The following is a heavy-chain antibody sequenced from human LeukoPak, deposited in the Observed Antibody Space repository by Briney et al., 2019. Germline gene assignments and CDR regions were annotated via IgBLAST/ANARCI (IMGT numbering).Heavy chain of an antibody. CDR3: ARVSARDYYDSSGYPNAFDI. V-gene: IGHV1-2*02. CDR2: INPNSGGT. J-gene: IGHJ3*02. D-gene: IGHD3-22*01. Sequence: ASVTVSCKASGYTFTGYYMHWVRQAPGQGLEWMGWINPNSGGTNYAQKFQGRVTMTRDTSISTAYMELSRLRSDDTAVYYCARVSARDYYDSSGYPNAFDIWGQGTMVTASS. CDR1: GYTFTGYY.